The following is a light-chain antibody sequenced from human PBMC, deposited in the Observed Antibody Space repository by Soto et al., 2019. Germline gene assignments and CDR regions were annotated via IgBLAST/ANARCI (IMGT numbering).Light chain of an antibody. V-gene: IGLV2-14*01. CDR2: DVT. CDR1: SSDVGGYDY. CDR3: SSGTNSVIHMV. Sequence: QSVLTQPASVSGSPGQSITISCTGTSSDVGGYDYVSWYQQNPGKAPKLLISDVTDRASGVSHRFSGSKSGNTATLTISGLQAEDEADYYCSSGTNSVIHMVFGGGTKVTVL. J-gene: IGLJ3*02.